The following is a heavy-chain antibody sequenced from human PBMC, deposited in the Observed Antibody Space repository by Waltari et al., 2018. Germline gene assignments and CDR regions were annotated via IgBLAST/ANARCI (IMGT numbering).Heavy chain of an antibody. D-gene: IGHD6-19*01. Sequence: EVQLVESGGGFVQPGGSLRLSCLGSGFPFGVFSMHWIRQAPGNGLGWVAYISASNAAIYYAASVNGRFTISRDNAKNSLFLQMTNLGVEDTAVYYCATEPAPGAGINYWGQGILVTVSS. CDR2: ISASNAAI. V-gene: IGHV3-48*01. CDR1: GFPFGVFS. J-gene: IGHJ4*02. CDR3: ATEPAPGAGINY.